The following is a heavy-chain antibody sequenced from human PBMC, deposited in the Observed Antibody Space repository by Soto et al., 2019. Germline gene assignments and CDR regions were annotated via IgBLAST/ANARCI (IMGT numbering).Heavy chain of an antibody. Sequence: QVQVVQSGVEVRRPGSSVKVSCKASGDTFKNCVISWVRQAPGQGLEWMGGIIPLFGTTDFAQRFQGILTITTDEATTTAYMELSMLSSEDTATYYCAAELGFGKLSFVCGQGTTVIVSS. CDR3: AAELGFGKLSFV. CDR2: IIPLFGTT. D-gene: IGHD3-10*01. J-gene: IGHJ6*02. CDR1: GDTFKNCV. V-gene: IGHV1-69*01.